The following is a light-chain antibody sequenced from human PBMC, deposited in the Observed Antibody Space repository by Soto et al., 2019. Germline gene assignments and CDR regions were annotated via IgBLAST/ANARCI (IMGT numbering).Light chain of an antibody. J-gene: IGKJ5*01. Sequence: DIQMTQSPSTLSASVGDSVTITCRASQNIRNWLAWYQQKPEKAPNPLIYEASNSKSGVPTRFSGSVCGTEFTLTISSLQPDDFATYYWQQYNTDSTFGQGTRLEIK. V-gene: IGKV1-5*01. CDR3: QQYNTDST. CDR1: QNIRNW. CDR2: EAS.